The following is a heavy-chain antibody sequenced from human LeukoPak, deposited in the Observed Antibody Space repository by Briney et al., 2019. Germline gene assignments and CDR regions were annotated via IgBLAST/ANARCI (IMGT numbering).Heavy chain of an antibody. J-gene: IGHJ4*02. Sequence: GGSLRLSCAASGFTFSSYAMSWVRQAPGKGLEWVSAISGSGGSTYYADFVKGRFTISRDNSKNTLYLQMNSLRAEDTAVYYCAKRGGFLRSRYFDYWGQGTLVTVSS. CDR2: ISGSGGST. CDR3: AKRGGFLRSRYFDY. V-gene: IGHV3-23*01. D-gene: IGHD3-10*01. CDR1: GFTFSSYA.